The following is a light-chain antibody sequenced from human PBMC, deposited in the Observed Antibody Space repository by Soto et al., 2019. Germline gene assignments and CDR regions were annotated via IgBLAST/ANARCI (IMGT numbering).Light chain of an antibody. J-gene: IGLJ2*01. CDR2: EVT. CDR1: ISDVCGYNY. CDR3: SSYTSSSTVV. Sequence: QPVLGQPASVSGSAGQSITISCTRTISDVCGYNYVSWYQQHPGKAPKLMIYEVTNRPSGVSNRFSGSKSGNTASLTISGLQAEDETHYYCSSYTSSSTVVFGGGTK. V-gene: IGLV2-14*01.